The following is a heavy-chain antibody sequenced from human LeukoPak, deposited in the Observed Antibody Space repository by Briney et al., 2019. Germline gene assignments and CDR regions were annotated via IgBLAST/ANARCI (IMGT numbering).Heavy chain of an antibody. CDR3: ARDRTYGSSGYYFDY. D-gene: IGHD3-22*01. V-gene: IGHV3-66*01. J-gene: IGHJ4*02. CDR2: IYSGGTT. CDR1: GFTVSTNY. Sequence: GGSLRLSCVVSGFTVSTNYMSWVRLAPGKGLDWVSIIYSGGTTNYADSVKGRFTISRDNTKNTLYLQLNSLRAEDTAVYYCARDRTYGSSGYYFDYWGQGTLVTVSS.